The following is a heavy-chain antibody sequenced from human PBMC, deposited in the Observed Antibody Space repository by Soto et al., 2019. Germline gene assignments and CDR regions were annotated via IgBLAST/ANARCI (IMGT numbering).Heavy chain of an antibody. D-gene: IGHD6-6*01. CDR2: IYYSGST. CDR3: ARLAARPGESYYYGMDV. J-gene: IGHJ6*02. CDR1: GGSISSGDYY. Sequence: NPSETLSLTCTVSGGSISSGDYYWSWIRQPPGKGLEWIGYIYYSGSTYYNPSLKSRVTISVDTSKNQFSLKLSSVTAADTAVYYCARLAARPGESYYYGMDVWGQGTTVTVSS. V-gene: IGHV4-30-4*01.